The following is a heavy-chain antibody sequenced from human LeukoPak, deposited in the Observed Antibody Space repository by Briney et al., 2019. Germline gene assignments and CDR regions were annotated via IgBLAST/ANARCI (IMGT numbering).Heavy chain of an antibody. Sequence: SETLSLTCAVYGGSFSGYYWSWIRQPPGKGLEWIGEINHSGSTNYNPSLKSRVTISGDTSKNQFSLKLSSVTAADTAVYYCARGGYYDSSGPFDYWGQGTLVTVSS. CDR3: ARGGYYDSSGPFDY. J-gene: IGHJ4*02. V-gene: IGHV4-34*01. D-gene: IGHD3-22*01. CDR2: INHSGST. CDR1: GGSFSGYY.